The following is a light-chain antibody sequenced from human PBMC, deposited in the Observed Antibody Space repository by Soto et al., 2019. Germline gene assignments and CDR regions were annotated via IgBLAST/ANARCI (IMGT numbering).Light chain of an antibody. V-gene: IGKV3-20*01. CDR3: HHYGSSPWT. J-gene: IGKJ1*01. CDR2: ATS. Sequence: EIVLTQSPGTLSLSPGERATLSCRDSQSVSGSYLAWYQQKYGQAPRLLIYATSRRATGIPDRFSGSWSGTDLTLTISRLEPEDFAVYYCHHYGSSPWTFGQGTTVEIK. CDR1: QSVSGSY.